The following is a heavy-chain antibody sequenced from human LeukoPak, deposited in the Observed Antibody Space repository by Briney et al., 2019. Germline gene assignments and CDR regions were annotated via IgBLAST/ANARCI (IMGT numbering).Heavy chain of an antibody. CDR2: IYYSGST. V-gene: IGHV4-39*07. CDR1: GGSISTSNYY. J-gene: IGHJ4*02. Sequence: SETLSLTCTVSGGSISTSNYYWGWIRQPPGKGLEWIGSIYYSGSTYYNPSLKSRVTISVDTSKNQFSLKLSSVTAADTAVYYCATSLDYGGNPTDYWGQGTLVTVSS. D-gene: IGHD4-23*01. CDR3: ATSLDYGGNPTDY.